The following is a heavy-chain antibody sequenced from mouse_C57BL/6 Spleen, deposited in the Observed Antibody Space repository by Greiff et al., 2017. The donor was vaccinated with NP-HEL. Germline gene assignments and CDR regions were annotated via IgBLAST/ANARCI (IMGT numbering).Heavy chain of an antibody. CDR1: GYAFSSYW. CDR3: ARYGDYYGSSLYAMDY. J-gene: IGHJ4*01. CDR2: IYPGDGDT. D-gene: IGHD1-1*01. Sequence: VKLQESGAELVKPGASVKISCKASGYAFSSYWMNWVKQRPGKGLEWIGQIYPGDGDTNYNGKFKGKATLTADKSSSTAYMQLSSLTSEDSAVYFCARYGDYYGSSLYAMDYWGQGTSVTVSS. V-gene: IGHV1-80*01.